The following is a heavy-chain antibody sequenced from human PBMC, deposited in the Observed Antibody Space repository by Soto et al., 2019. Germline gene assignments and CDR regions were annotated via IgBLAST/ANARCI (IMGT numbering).Heavy chain of an antibody. J-gene: IGHJ4*02. CDR1: GFTFRSYG. D-gene: IGHD5-18*01. CDR3: AKGDLDTSMAMAFDY. V-gene: IGHV3-30*18. CDR2: ISSDGSNT. Sequence: QVQLVESGGGVVQPGGSLRLSCAASGFTFRSYGLHWVRQAPGKGLEWVAVISSDGSNTYYTDSVKGRFTISRDNFKNTLYLQMHSLRTDDTAVYYCAKGDLDTSMAMAFDYWGQGSLVTVSS.